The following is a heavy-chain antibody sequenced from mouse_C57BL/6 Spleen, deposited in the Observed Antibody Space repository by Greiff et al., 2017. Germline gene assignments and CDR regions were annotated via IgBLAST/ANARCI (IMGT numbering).Heavy chain of an antibody. V-gene: IGHV2-9-1*01. CDR2: IWNGGGT. D-gene: IGHD2-1*01. CDR3: ARNEGDYDGKPACFAY. CDR1: GFSLTSYA. J-gene: IGHJ3*01. Sequence: VQGVESGPGLVAPSQSLSITCTVSGFSLTSYAISWVRQPPGKGLEWLGVIWNGGGTNYYSALTSRLSISKDNSKSQVFLKMNSLQTDDTARYYCARNEGDYDGKPACFAYWGQGTLVTVSA.